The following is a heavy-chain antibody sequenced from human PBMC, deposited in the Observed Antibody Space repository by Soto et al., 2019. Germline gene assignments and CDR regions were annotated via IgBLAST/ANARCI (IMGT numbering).Heavy chain of an antibody. CDR1: GGSISSSSYY. Sequence: SETLSLTCTVSGGSISSSSYYWGWIRQPPGKGLEWIGSIYYSGSTYYNPSLKSRVTISVDTSKNKFSLKLSSVTAADTAVYYCARSSAHITIFHYYYMDVWGKGTTVTVSS. CDR3: ARSSAHITIFHYYYMDV. D-gene: IGHD3-3*01. CDR2: IYYSGST. J-gene: IGHJ6*03. V-gene: IGHV4-39*01.